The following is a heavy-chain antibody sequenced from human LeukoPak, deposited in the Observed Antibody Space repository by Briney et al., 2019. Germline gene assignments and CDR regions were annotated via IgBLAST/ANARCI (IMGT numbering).Heavy chain of an antibody. CDR3: ARGGSTSLAPFYP. Sequence: SETLSLTCTVSGGSISSYYWSWIRRPPGKGLEWIGYIYYSGSTNYNPSLKSRVTISVDTSKNQFSLKLSSVTAADTAVYYCARGGSTSLAPFYPWGQGTLVTVSS. CDR2: IYYSGST. V-gene: IGHV4-59*01. D-gene: IGHD2-2*01. CDR1: GGSISSYY. J-gene: IGHJ5*02.